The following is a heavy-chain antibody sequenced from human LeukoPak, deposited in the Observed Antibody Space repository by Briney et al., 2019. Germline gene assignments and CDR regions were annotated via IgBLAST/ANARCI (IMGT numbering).Heavy chain of an antibody. D-gene: IGHD5-24*01. CDR3: AKSGYNRFDY. J-gene: IGHJ4*02. V-gene: IGHV3-74*01. CDR2: INSDGIST. Sequence: GGSLRLSCAASGFTFSNYWMYWVRQAPGKGLVWVSRINSDGISTSYADSVKGRFTISRDNAKNTLNLQMNSLIAEDTAVYYCAKSGYNRFDYWGQGTRVTVSS. CDR1: GFTFSNYW.